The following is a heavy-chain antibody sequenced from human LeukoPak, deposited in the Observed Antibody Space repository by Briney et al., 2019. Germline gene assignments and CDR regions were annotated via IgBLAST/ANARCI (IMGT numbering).Heavy chain of an antibody. CDR2: IYYSGST. J-gene: IGHJ4*02. CDR1: GGSISSSSYY. V-gene: IGHV4-39*01. Sequence: PSETLSLTCTVSGGSISSSSYYWGWIRQPPGKGLEWIGSIYYSGSTHYNPSLKSRVTISVDTSKNQFSLKLSSVTAADTAVYYCARQPSSGYFAFDYWGQGTLVTVSS. CDR3: ARQPSSGYFAFDY. D-gene: IGHD3-22*01.